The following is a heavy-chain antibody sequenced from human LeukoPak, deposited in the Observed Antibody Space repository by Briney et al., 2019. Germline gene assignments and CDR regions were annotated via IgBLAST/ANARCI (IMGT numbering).Heavy chain of an antibody. J-gene: IGHJ3*02. CDR2: ISSSSSYI. Sequence: PGGSLRLSCAASGFTFSSYSMNWVRQAPGKGLEWVSSISSSSSYIYYADSVKGRFTISRDNAKDSLYLQMNSLRAEDTAVYYCARDYQLLGLAFDIWGQGTMVTVSS. V-gene: IGHV3-21*01. CDR1: GFTFSSYS. D-gene: IGHD2-2*01. CDR3: ARDYQLLGLAFDI.